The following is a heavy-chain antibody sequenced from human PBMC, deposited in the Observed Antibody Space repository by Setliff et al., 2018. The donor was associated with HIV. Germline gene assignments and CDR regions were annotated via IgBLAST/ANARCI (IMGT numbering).Heavy chain of an antibody. Sequence: PGGSLRLSCEASGFTFSSYWMSWVRQAPGKGLEWVANINQDASKKYYVDSVKGRFTISRDNAKNSLYLQMNNLRGEDTALYYCAKDIYGGHFYYFDYWGQGTLVTVSS. J-gene: IGHJ4*02. D-gene: IGHD4-17*01. CDR3: AKDIYGGHFYYFDY. CDR2: INQDASKK. V-gene: IGHV3-7*03. CDR1: GFTFSSYW.